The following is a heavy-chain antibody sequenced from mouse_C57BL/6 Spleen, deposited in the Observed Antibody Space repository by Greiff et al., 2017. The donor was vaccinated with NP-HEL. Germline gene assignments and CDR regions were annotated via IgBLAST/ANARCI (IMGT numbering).Heavy chain of an antibody. CDR3: ARAPYYSNYVYYFDY. V-gene: IGHV1-50*01. CDR1: GYTFTSYW. J-gene: IGHJ2*01. Sequence: QVQLKQPGAELVKPGASVKLSCKASGYTFTSYWMQWVKQRPGQGLEWIGEIDPSDSYTNYNQKFKGKATLTVDTSSSTAYMQLSSLTSEDSAVYYCARAPYYSNYVYYFDYWGQGTTLTVSS. D-gene: IGHD2-5*01. CDR2: IDPSDSYT.